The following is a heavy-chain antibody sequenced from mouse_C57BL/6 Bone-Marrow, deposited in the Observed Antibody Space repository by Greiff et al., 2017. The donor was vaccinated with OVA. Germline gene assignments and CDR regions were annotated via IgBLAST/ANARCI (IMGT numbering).Heavy chain of an antibody. V-gene: IGHV1-4*01. CDR1: GYTFTSYT. CDR2: INPSSGYT. CDR3: ARSVYYYGRRDY. J-gene: IGHJ2*01. Sequence: VQLQESGAELARPGASVKMSCKASGYTFTSYTMHWVKQRPGQGLEWIGYINPSSGYTKYNQKFKDKATLTADKSSSTAYMQLSSLTSEDSAVYYCARSVYYYGRRDYWGQGTTLTVSS. D-gene: IGHD1-1*01.